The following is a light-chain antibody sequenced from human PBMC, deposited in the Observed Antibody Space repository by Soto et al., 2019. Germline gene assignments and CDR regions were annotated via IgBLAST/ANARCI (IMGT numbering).Light chain of an antibody. CDR3: QQYYSTPLT. V-gene: IGKV4-1*01. CDR1: QCVLYSSNNKNY. CDR2: WAS. Sequence: DIVMTQSPDSLAVSLGERATINCKSSQCVLYSSNNKNYLAWYQQKPGQPPKLLIYWASTRESGVPDRFSGSGSGTDFTLTISSLQAEDVAVYYCQQYYSTPLTFGPGTRVAIK. J-gene: IGKJ3*01.